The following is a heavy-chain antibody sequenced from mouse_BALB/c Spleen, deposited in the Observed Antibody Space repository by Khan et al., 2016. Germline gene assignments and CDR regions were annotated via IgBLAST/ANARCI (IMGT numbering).Heavy chain of an antibody. CDR1: GYTFTSYW. Sequence: QVQLQQSGAELAKPGASVKMSCKASGYTFTSYWMHWVKQRPGQGLEWIGYINPSTGYTEYNQKFKDKATLTADKSSSTAYMQLSSLTSEDAAVYYCSRRAYYGNYLFAYWGQGTLVTVSA. CDR2: INPSTGYT. D-gene: IGHD2-10*01. CDR3: SRRAYYGNYLFAY. V-gene: IGHV1-7*01. J-gene: IGHJ3*01.